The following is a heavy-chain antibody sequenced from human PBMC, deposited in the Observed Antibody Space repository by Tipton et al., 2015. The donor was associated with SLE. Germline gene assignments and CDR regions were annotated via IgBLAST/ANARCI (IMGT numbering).Heavy chain of an antibody. CDR1: DFSFKDAW. D-gene: IGHD1-26*01. CDR3: TPPIGVGGRMPH. J-gene: IGHJ4*02. CDR2: IKSYSDGGTT. Sequence: GSLRLSCEVSDFSFKDAWMTWVRQARGKGLEWIGRIKSYSDGGTTDYAAPVKGRFTISRDDSQNTVYLQMNSLKTEDTAMYYCTPPIGVGGRMPHWGQGTLVTVSS. V-gene: IGHV3-15*01.